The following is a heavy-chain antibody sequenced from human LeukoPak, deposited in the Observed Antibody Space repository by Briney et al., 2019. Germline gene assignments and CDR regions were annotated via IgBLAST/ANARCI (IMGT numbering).Heavy chain of an antibody. J-gene: IGHJ5*02. V-gene: IGHV4-4*07. CDR2: IYTSGST. CDR1: GGSISSYY. Sequence: SETLSLTCTVSGGSISSYYWSWIRQPAGKGLEWIGRIYTSGSTNYNPSLKSRVTMSVDTSKNQFSLKLSSVTAADTAVYYCARGDFWSGYLNWFDPWGQGTLVTVSS. D-gene: IGHD3-3*01. CDR3: ARGDFWSGYLNWFDP.